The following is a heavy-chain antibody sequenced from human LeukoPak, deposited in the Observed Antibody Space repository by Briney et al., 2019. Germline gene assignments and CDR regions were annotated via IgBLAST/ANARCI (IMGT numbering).Heavy chain of an antibody. V-gene: IGHV1-8*01. J-gene: IGHJ4*02. D-gene: IGHD3-10*01. CDR3: GRPLQRGSWTQRALDY. CDR1: GYTFTSYD. CDR2: MNPNSGNA. Sequence: ASVKVSCKASGYTFTSYDISWVRQATGQGLEWMGWMNPNSGNAGYAQRFQGRVTMTRDNSISTAYMELTSLRSEDTAVYYCGRPLQRGSWTQRALDYWGQGTLVTVSS.